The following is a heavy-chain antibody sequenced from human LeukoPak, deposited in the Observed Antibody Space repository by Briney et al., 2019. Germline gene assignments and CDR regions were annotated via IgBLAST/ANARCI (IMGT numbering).Heavy chain of an antibody. CDR3: AKDRETTASGTFDY. D-gene: IGHD1-1*01. CDR1: GFTFDKYG. Sequence: GGSLRLSCAASGFTFDKYGMHYIRQAPGKGLEWGPGVLEDGRITKYADSVKDRFTISRDNTNNTLNLQMNRLRAEDTGIYFCAKDRETTASGTFDYWGLGTLVAVSA. CDR2: VLEDGRIT. J-gene: IGHJ4*02. V-gene: IGHV3-30*18.